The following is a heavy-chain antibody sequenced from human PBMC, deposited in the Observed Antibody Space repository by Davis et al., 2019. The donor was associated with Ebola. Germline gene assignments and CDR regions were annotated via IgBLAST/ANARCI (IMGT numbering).Heavy chain of an antibody. V-gene: IGHV4-59*08. CDR2: IYYSGTT. Sequence: SETLSLTCTVSGGSISTNYWSWIRQPPGKGLAWIGYIYYSGTTKYNPSLKSRVTISVDTSTNQFSLRLSSVTAADTAVYYCARGNYGDYIVLYYYNMDVWGQGTTVTVSS. J-gene: IGHJ6*02. CDR1: GGSISTNY. D-gene: IGHD4-17*01. CDR3: ARGNYGDYIVLYYYNMDV.